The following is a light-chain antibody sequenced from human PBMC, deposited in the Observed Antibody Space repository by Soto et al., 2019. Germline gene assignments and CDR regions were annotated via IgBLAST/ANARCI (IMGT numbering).Light chain of an antibody. J-gene: IGLJ3*02. CDR3: SSRGGSNNFM. CDR1: SSDVGGYNY. Sequence: QSALTQPPSASGSPGQSVTISCTGTSSDVGGYNYVSWYQQHPGKAPKLMIYEVNKRPSGVPDRFSGSKSGNTASLTVSGLQAEDEADYYCSSRGGSNNFMFGGGTKLTVL. V-gene: IGLV2-8*01. CDR2: EVN.